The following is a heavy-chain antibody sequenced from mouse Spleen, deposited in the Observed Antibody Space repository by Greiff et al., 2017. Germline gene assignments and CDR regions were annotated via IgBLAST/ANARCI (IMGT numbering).Heavy chain of an antibody. CDR3: ARTTTVVANYAMDY. CDR1: GYAFSSYW. CDR2: IYPGDGDT. V-gene: IGHV1-80*01. Sequence: QVQLKESGAELVKPGASVKISCKASGYAFSSYWMNWVKQRPGKGLEWIGQIYPGDGDTNYNGKFKGKATLTADKSSSTAYMQLSSLTSEDSAVYFCARTTTVVANYAMDYWGQGTSVTVSS. J-gene: IGHJ4*01. D-gene: IGHD1-1*01.